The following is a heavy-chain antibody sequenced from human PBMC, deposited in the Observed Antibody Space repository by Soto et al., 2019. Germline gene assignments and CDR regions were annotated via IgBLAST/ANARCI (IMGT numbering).Heavy chain of an antibody. J-gene: IGHJ4*02. CDR3: ARSRSGAVADSFDF. D-gene: IGHD3-10*01. CDR1: GFTFRSYA. V-gene: IGHV3-30*04. Sequence: PVGSLRPCSAASGFTFRSYAIHWVRQAPGKGLEWVAVISRDGSNKYYVDSVKGRFTISRDNSKDTVYLQMNSLRDEDSAMFYCARSRSGAVADSFDFWGQGTLVTVSS. CDR2: ISRDGSNK.